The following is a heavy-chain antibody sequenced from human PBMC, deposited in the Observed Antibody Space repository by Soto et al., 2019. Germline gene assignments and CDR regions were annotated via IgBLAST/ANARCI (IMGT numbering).Heavy chain of an antibody. Sequence: QVQLVQSGAEVKKPGSSVKVSCKASGGTFSSYAISWVRQAPGQGLEWMGGIIPIFVTANYAQKFQVRVTITADESTSTDYMELSSLRSEDTSVYYCAREDCSGGSCYSGWFDPWGHGTLVTVSS. CDR1: GGTFSSYA. V-gene: IGHV1-69*01. CDR2: IIPIFVTA. CDR3: AREDCSGGSCYSGWFDP. D-gene: IGHD2-15*01. J-gene: IGHJ5*02.